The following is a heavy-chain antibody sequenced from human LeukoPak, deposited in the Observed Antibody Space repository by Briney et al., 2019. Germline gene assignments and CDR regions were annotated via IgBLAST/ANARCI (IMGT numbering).Heavy chain of an antibody. CDR2: IYPGDSDT. CDR3: ARQYYYDSSGNEAFDI. V-gene: IGHV5-51*01. J-gene: IGHJ3*02. CDR1: GYSFTSYW. Sequence: GESLKISCKGSGYSFTSYWIGWVRRMPGKGLEWMGIIYPGDSDTRYSPSFQGQVTISADKSISTAYLQWSSLKASDTAMYYCARQYYYDSSGNEAFDIWGQGTMVTVSS. D-gene: IGHD3-22*01.